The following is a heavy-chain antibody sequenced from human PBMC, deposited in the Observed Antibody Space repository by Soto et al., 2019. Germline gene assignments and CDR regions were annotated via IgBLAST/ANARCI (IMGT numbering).Heavy chain of an antibody. J-gene: IGHJ6*02. CDR3: ARERPTYYDILTGYYRYYGMDV. V-gene: IGHV1-46*01. CDR2: INPSGGST. D-gene: IGHD3-9*01. Sequence: GASVKVSCKASGYTFTSYYMHWVRQAPGQGLEWMGIINPSGGSTSYAQKFQGRVAMTRDTSTSTVYMELSSLRSEDTAVYYCARERPTYYDILTGYYRYYGMDVWGQGTTVTVSS. CDR1: GYTFTSYY.